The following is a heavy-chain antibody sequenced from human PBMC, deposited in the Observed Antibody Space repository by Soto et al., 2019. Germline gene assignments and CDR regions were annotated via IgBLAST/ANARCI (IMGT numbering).Heavy chain of an antibody. D-gene: IGHD6-13*01. CDR3: AQSGSSWYSYYYYGMDV. CDR2: INAGNGNT. CDR1: GYTFTSYA. V-gene: IGHV1-3*01. J-gene: IGHJ6*02. Sequence: ASVKVSCKASGYTFTSYAMHWVRQAPGQRLEWMGWINAGNGNTKYSQKFQGRVTITRDTSASTAYMELGSLRSEDTAVYYCAQSGSSWYSYYYYGMDVWGQGTTVTVSS.